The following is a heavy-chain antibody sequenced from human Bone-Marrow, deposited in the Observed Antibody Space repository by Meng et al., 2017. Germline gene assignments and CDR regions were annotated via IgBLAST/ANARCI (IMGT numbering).Heavy chain of an antibody. CDR1: GGSISSGGYY. J-gene: IGHJ5*02. D-gene: IGHD1-26*01. Sequence: LQESGPGLVKPSQTLSLTRTVSGGSISSGGYYWNWIRQHPGKGLEWIGYIYYSGSTYYNPSLKSRVTISVDTSKNHFSLKLSSVTAADTAVYYCASLYGVVGASWFDPWGQGTLVTVS. V-gene: IGHV4-31*03. CDR2: IYYSGST. CDR3: ASLYGVVGASWFDP.